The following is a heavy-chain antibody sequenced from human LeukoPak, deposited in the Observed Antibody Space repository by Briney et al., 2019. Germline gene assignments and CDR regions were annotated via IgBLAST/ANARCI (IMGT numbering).Heavy chain of an antibody. CDR1: GGTFSSYA. Sequence: EASVRVSCKASGGTFSSYAISWVRQAPGQGLEWMGRIIPIFGIANYAQKFQGRVTITADKSTSTAYMELSSLRSEDTAVYYCATLPGITIFGVAIIGGMDVWGQGTTVTVSS. CDR3: ATLPGITIFGVAIIGGMDV. J-gene: IGHJ6*02. CDR2: IIPIFGIA. V-gene: IGHV1-69*04. D-gene: IGHD3-3*01.